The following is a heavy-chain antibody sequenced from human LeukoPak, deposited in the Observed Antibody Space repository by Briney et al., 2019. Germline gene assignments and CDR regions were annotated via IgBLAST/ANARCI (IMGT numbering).Heavy chain of an antibody. Sequence: PSETLSLTCAVYGGSFSGYYWSWIRQPPGKGLEWIGEINHSGSTNYNPSLKSRVTISVDTSKNQSSLKLSSVTAADTAVYYCARGTPYYDFWSGYLYYYYYMDVWGKGTTVTVSS. D-gene: IGHD3-3*01. CDR2: INHSGST. V-gene: IGHV4-34*01. J-gene: IGHJ6*03. CDR1: GGSFSGYY. CDR3: ARGTPYYDFWSGYLYYYYYMDV.